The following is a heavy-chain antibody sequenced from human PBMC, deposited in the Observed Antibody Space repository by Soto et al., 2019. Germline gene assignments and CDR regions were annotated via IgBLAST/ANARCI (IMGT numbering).Heavy chain of an antibody. J-gene: IGHJ4*02. V-gene: IGHV3-23*04. Sequence: EVQLVESGGDFVQPGGSLRLSCAASGFTFNRYAMNWVRQAAGKGLEWVSGISGSGATTYYADSVKGRFTISRDNSKNTLYLQMNSLGAGDTAVYYCAKDPEVVVTAPDYWGQGTLVTVSS. CDR3: AKDPEVVVTAPDY. CDR1: GFTFNRYA. D-gene: IGHD2-21*02. CDR2: ISGSGATT.